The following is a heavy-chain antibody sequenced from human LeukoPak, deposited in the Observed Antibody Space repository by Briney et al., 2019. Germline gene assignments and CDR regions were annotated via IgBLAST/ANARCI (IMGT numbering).Heavy chain of an antibody. J-gene: IGHJ4*02. CDR1: GGTFSSYA. CDR3: AATGGSGSYYSDY. V-gene: IGHV1-69*05. CDR2: IIPIFGTA. Sequence: SVKVSXKASGGTFSSYAISWVRQAPGQGLEWMGRIIPIFGTANYAQKFQGRVTITTDESTSTAYMELSSLRSEDTAVYYCAATGGSGSYYSDYWGQGTLVTVSS. D-gene: IGHD3-10*01.